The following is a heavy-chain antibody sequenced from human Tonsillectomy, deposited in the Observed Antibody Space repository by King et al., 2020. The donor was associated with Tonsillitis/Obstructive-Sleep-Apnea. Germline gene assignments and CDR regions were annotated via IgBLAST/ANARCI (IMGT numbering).Heavy chain of an antibody. D-gene: IGHD3-16*01. J-gene: IGHJ6*03. CDR1: GGSISSGGYY. Sequence: VQLQESGPGLVKPSQTLSLTCTVSGGSISSGGYYCSWIRQHPGKGLEWIGCIYYSGSTYYNPSLKSRVTISVDTSTNQFSLKLSSVTAADTAVYYCAKGDILYYYYYYMDVWGKGTTVTVSS. V-gene: IGHV4-31*03. CDR3: AKGDILYYYYYYMDV. CDR2: IYYSGST.